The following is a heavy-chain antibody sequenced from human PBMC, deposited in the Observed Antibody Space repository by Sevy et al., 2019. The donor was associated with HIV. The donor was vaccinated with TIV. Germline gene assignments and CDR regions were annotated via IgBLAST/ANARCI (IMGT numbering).Heavy chain of an antibody. CDR1: GVSISGGSYA. Sequence: SETLSLTCTVSGVSISGGSYAWGWIRQPPGKGLEWIASIFFSGSTYYNPSLKSRVTISVDTSKSQISLKLNSVTAADSAVYYSGRQGGLVDRAFDYWGQGTLVTVSS. CDR2: IFFSGST. J-gene: IGHJ4*02. V-gene: IGHV4-39*01. D-gene: IGHD3-10*01. CDR3: GRQGGLVDRAFDY.